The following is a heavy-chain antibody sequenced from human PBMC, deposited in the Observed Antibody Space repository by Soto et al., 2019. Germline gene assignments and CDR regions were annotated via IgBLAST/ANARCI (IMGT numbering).Heavy chain of an antibody. Sequence: QVQLVESGGGVVQPGESLRLSCAASGFTFSSYPMHWVRQAPGKGLEWVAVIWYDGSNKYYADSVKGRFTISRDNSKYTLYLQLNSLRADDTALYYCARSVSSSPFEVGWFDPWGQGTLVTVSS. V-gene: IGHV3-33*01. CDR2: IWYDGSNK. J-gene: IGHJ5*02. CDR3: ARSVSSSPFEVGWFDP. CDR1: GFTFSSYP. D-gene: IGHD6-6*01.